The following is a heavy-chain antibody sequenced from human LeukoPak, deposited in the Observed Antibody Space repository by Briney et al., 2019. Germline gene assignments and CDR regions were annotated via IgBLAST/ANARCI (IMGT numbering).Heavy chain of an antibody. V-gene: IGHV3-33*08. CDR2: IWYDGTNK. Sequence: GRSLRLSCAASGFTFSSYAMHWVRQAPGKGLEWVAVIWYDGTNKYYADSVEGRFTISRDNSKNTLYLQMTSLIAEDTAVYYCARTRYNSGGGDYWGQGTPVTVSP. CDR1: GFTFSSYA. D-gene: IGHD6-25*01. J-gene: IGHJ4*02. CDR3: ARTRYNSGGGDY.